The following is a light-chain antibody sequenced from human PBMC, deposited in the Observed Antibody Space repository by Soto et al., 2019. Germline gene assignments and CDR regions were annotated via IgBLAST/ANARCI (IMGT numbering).Light chain of an antibody. Sequence: DIQMTQSPSTLSASVGDRVTITCRASQTISGWLGWYQQKPGKAPKLLIYKASSLESGVPSRFSGSGSGTEFTLTISSLQPDDFATYYCQQYNSPYTFGQGTKLEIK. CDR1: QTISGW. J-gene: IGKJ2*01. CDR3: QQYNSPYT. V-gene: IGKV1-5*03. CDR2: KAS.